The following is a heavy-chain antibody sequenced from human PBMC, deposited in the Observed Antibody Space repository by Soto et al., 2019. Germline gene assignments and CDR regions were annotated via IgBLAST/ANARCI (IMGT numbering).Heavy chain of an antibody. CDR1: GFSRSNSGVG. D-gene: IGHD6-19*01. Sequence: QITLKESGPTLVKPTQTLTLTCTCSGFSRSNSGVGMVWIRQPPGKALEWLGIIYWDDDKRYRPSLKSRLTITKDTSKNQVVLTMTNMDPVDTGTYYCAHNLVAGTSWFDPWGQGTLVTVSS. V-gene: IGHV2-5*02. CDR3: AHNLVAGTSWFDP. CDR2: IYWDDDK. J-gene: IGHJ5*02.